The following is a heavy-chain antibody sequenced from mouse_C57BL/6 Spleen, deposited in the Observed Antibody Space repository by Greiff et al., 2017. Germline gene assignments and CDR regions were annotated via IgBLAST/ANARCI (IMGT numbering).Heavy chain of an antibody. CDR3: ARDDYFDY. V-gene: IGHV5-4*01. CDR2: ISDGGSYT. CDR1: GFTFSSYS. Sequence: EVKLMESGGGLVKPGGSLKLSCAASGFTFSSYSMSWVRQTPEKRLEWVATISDGGSYTYYPDNVKGRFTISRDNAKNNLYLQMSHLKSEDTAMYYCARDDYFDYWGQGTTRTVSS. J-gene: IGHJ2*01.